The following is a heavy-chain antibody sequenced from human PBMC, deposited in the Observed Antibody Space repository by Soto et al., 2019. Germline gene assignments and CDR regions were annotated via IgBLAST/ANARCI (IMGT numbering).Heavy chain of an antibody. CDR1: GGTFSTYA. CDR3: ARGVHYDSSGYYYFY. CDR2: IIPLFGTA. Sequence: QVQLVQSGAEVKKPGSSVKVSFKASGGTFSTYALDWVRQAPGQGLEWMGGIIPLFGTAKYAQNFQGRITINADESTNTAYMELRSLRSQDTAVYYCARGVHYDSSGYYYFYWGQGTLVTVAS. J-gene: IGHJ4*02. V-gene: IGHV1-69*01. D-gene: IGHD3-22*01.